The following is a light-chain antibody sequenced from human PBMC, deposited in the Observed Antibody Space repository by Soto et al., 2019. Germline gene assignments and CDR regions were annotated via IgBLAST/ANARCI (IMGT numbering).Light chain of an antibody. V-gene: IGKV3-20*01. Sequence: EIVLTQSPGTLSLSPGERATLSCRASQSLSRGYLAWYQQKPGQAPRLLIYSASNRATCIPDRFSGSGSGTDFTLTISRLEPEDFAVYYSQQYESPPPFIIGPGTKVDIK. CDR1: QSLSRGY. CDR2: SAS. CDR3: QQYESPPPFI. J-gene: IGKJ3*01.